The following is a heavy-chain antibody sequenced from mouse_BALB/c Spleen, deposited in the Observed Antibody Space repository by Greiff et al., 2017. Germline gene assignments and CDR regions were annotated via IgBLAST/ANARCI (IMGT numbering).Heavy chain of an antibody. V-gene: IGHV1-54*01. CDR1: GYAFTNYL. J-gene: IGHJ2*01. CDR2: INPGSGGT. D-gene: IGHD2-4*01. CDR3: ARSPSTMITYFDY. Sequence: VQLQQSGAELVRPGTSVKVSCKASGYAFTNYLIEWVKQRPGQGLEWIGVINPGSGGTNYNEKFKGKATLTADKSSSTAYMQLSSLTSDDSAVYFCARSPSTMITYFDYWGQGTTLTVSS.